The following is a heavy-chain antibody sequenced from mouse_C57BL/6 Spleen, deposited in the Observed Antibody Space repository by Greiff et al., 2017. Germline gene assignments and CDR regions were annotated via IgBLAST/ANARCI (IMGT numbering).Heavy chain of an antibody. Sequence: VKLVESGPGLVHPSQSLSITCTVSGFSLTSYGVHWVRQSPGKGLEWLGVIWSGGSTDYNAAFISRLSISKDNSKSQVFFKMNSLQADDTAIYYCASPHYYGSSYYAMDYWGQGTSVTVSS. D-gene: IGHD1-1*01. J-gene: IGHJ4*01. CDR3: ASPHYYGSSYYAMDY. CDR2: IWSGGST. V-gene: IGHV2-2*01. CDR1: GFSLTSYG.